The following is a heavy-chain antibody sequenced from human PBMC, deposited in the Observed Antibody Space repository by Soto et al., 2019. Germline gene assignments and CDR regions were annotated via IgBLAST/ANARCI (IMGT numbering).Heavy chain of an antibody. D-gene: IGHD6-13*01. CDR1: GYTFTGYY. CDR2: INPNSGGT. Sequence: ASVKVSCKASGYTFTGYYMHWVRQAPGQGLEWMGWINPNSGGTNYAQKFQGWVTMTRDTSISTAYMELSRLRSDDTAVYYCARGQQLVLPYYYMDVWGKGTTVTVSS. CDR3: ARGQQLVLPYYYMDV. J-gene: IGHJ6*03. V-gene: IGHV1-2*04.